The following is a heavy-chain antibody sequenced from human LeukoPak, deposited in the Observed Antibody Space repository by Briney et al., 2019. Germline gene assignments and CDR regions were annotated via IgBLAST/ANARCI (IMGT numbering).Heavy chain of an antibody. J-gene: IGHJ4*02. CDR1: GGSFSGYY. CDR3: ASGRWFGESIDY. V-gene: IGHV4-59*01. Sequence: SETLSLTCAVYGGSFSGYYWSWIRQPPGKGLEWIGYIYYSGSTNYNPSLKSRVTISVDTSKNQFSLKLSSVTAADTAVYYCASGRWFGESIDYWGQGTLVTVSS. CDR2: IYYSGST. D-gene: IGHD3-10*01.